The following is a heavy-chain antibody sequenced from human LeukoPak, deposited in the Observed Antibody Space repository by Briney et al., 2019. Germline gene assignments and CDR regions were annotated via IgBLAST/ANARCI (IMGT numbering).Heavy chain of an antibody. J-gene: IGHJ4*02. CDR1: GFSFSSYS. CDR3: VKGSATVGAHFFDY. D-gene: IGHD1-26*01. Sequence: ARSLRLSCAASGFSFSSYSRHWVRQPPGKGLEYVSAFSSNGGSTYYADSVNGRLIIIRDDSKNTLYLQMRSLGAEETAVYYCVKGSATVGAHFFDYGGQGTLVPVSS. V-gene: IGHV3-64D*09. CDR2: FSSNGGST.